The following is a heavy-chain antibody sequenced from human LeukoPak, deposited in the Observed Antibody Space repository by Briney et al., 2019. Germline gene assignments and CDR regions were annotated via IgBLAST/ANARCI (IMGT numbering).Heavy chain of an antibody. V-gene: IGHV3-21*01. CDR2: ISLTSNDI. Sequence: GGSLRLFCAPSGFTLSSYATNCVPHAPGKGLVWVSSISLTSNDIYYAASVRGRFIISRDNAKNLLSLQMNSLRAEDTALYYCARGDTSLQRNDALDIWGQGTMVSVSS. CDR3: ARGDTSLQRNDALDI. D-gene: IGHD2/OR15-2a*01. J-gene: IGHJ3*02. CDR1: GFTLSSYA.